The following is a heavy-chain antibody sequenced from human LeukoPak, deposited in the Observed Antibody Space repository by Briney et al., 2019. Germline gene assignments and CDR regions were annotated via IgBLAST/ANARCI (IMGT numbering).Heavy chain of an antibody. D-gene: IGHD3-10*01. V-gene: IGHV1-2*02. Sequence: ASVKVSCKASGYTFTGYYVHWVRQAPGQGLEWMGWINFNSGGTNYAQNFQGRATMTWDTSISTAYMELSRLRSDDTAVYYCARDNTKFVSGSYFFDPWGQGTLVTVSS. CDR3: ARDNTKFVSGSYFFDP. CDR2: INFNSGGT. J-gene: IGHJ5*02. CDR1: GYTFTGYY.